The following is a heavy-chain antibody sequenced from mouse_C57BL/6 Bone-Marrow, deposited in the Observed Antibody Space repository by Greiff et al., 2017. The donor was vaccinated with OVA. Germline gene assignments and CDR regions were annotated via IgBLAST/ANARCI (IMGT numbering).Heavy chain of an antibody. CDR3: ARELWNYGSSSAWFAY. J-gene: IGHJ3*01. V-gene: IGHV1-72*01. Sequence: QVQLKQPGAELVKPGASVKLSCKASGYTFTSYWMHWVKQRPGRGLEWIGRIDPNSGGTKYNEKFKSKATLTVDTPSSTAYMQLSSLTSEDSAFDYFARELWNYGSSSAWFAYGGQGTLVTVSA. CDR2: IDPNSGGT. D-gene: IGHD1-1*01. CDR1: GYTFTSYW.